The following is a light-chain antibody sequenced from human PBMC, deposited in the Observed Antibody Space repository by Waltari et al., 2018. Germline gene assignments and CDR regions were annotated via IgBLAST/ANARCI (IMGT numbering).Light chain of an antibody. CDR3: QSYDSSSVV. CDR1: SGRIASNY. V-gene: IGLV6-57*01. Sequence: NFMLTQPHSVSESPGQTLTISCTRSSGRIASNYVQWYRQRPGTSPTTVIYEYNQRPSGVPDRFSGSIDSSSNSASLTISGLKTEDEADYYCQSYDSSSVVFGGGTKLTVL. CDR2: EYN. J-gene: IGLJ2*01.